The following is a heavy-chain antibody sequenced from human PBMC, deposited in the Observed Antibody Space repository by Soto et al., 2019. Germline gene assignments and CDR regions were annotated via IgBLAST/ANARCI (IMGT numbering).Heavy chain of an antibody. J-gene: IGHJ4*02. CDR3: ARARFGDLFFDY. CDR2: IYDSGST. D-gene: IGHD3-10*01. CDR1: GGTLSSGVYY. Sequence: PSETMSLTCTVSGGTLSSGVYYWSWNRQHPGKGLEWIGYIYDSGSTNYNPSLKSRVTISVDASKKQFSLKLRSVTAADTAVYYCARARFGDLFFDYWGQGTLVTVSS. V-gene: IGHV4-61*08.